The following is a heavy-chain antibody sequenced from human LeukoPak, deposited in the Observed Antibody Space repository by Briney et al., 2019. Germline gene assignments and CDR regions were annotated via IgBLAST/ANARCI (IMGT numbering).Heavy chain of an antibody. CDR3: ARVSYCSGGSCLLPMNYYYYYMDV. J-gene: IGHJ6*03. CDR1: GYTFTSYD. D-gene: IGHD2-15*01. CDR2: MNPNSGNT. V-gene: IGHV1-8*03. Sequence: ASVKVSCKASGYTFTSYDINWVRQATGQGLEWMGWMNPNSGNTGYAQKFQGRVTITRNTSISTAYMELSSLRSEDTAVYYCARVSYCSGGSCLLPMNYYYYYMDVWGKETTVTISS.